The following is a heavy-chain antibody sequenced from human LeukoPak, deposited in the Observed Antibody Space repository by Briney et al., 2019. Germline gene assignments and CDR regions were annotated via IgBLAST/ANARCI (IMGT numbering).Heavy chain of an antibody. V-gene: IGHV4-59*01. Sequence: SETLSLTCTVSGGSISSYYWSWIRQPPGKGLEWIGYIYYSGSTNYNPSLKSRVTILVDTSKNQFSLKLSSVTAADTAVYYCATGRRSGWYHLWGRGTLVTVSS. CDR3: ATGRRSGWYHL. CDR1: GGSISSYY. CDR2: IYYSGST. D-gene: IGHD6-19*01. J-gene: IGHJ5*02.